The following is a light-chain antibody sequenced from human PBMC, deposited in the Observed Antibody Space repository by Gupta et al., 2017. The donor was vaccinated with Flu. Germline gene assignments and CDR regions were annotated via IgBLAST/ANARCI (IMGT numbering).Light chain of an antibody. J-gene: IGLJ1*01. Sequence: QSALTQPASVSGSPGQSITISCPGTSSDVGGYNFVSWYQQHPGIAPKLMIYEVSNRPSGVSNRFSGSKSGNTASLTISGLQAEDESDYYCSSFSSSSTLFVVGTGTKVTVL. CDR3: SSFSSSSTLFV. CDR2: EVS. V-gene: IGLV2-14*03. CDR1: SSDVGGYNF.